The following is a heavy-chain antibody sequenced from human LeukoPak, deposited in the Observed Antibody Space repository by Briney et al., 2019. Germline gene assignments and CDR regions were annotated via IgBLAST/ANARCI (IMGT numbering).Heavy chain of an antibody. V-gene: IGHV3-30*18. J-gene: IGHJ4*02. CDR3: AKDRYYYDSSGPLAY. D-gene: IGHD3-22*01. Sequence: GRSLRLSCAASGFTFSSYGMHWVRQATGKGLEWVAVISYDGSNKYYADSVKGRFTISRDNSKNTLYLQLNSLRAEYTAVYYCAKDRYYYDSSGPLAYWGQGTLVSVSS. CDR2: ISYDGSNK. CDR1: GFTFSSYG.